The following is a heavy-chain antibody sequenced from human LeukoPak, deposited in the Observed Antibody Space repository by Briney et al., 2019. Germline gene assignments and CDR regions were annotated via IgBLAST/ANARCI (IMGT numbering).Heavy chain of an antibody. CDR3: ARGPTFGGVIVYTPFDY. V-gene: IGHV1-69*13. CDR2: IIPIFGTA. D-gene: IGHD3-16*02. J-gene: IGHJ4*02. Sequence: SVKVSCKASGGTFSSYAISWVQQAPGQGLEWMGGIIPIFGTANYAQKFQGRVTITADESTSTAYMELSSLRSEDTAVYYCARGPTFGGVIVYTPFDYWGQGTLVTVSS. CDR1: GGTFSSYA.